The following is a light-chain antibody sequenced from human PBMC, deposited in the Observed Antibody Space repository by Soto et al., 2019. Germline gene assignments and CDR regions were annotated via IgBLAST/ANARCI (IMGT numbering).Light chain of an antibody. Sequence: QSALTQPASVSGSPGQSITISCTGTSSDVGGYNYVSWYQQHPGKAPKLMIYEVSNRPSGVSNRFSGSKSANTASLAISGLQAEDEADYYCTSYTNSNTRVFGTGTKLTGL. CDR3: TSYTNSNTRV. J-gene: IGLJ1*01. CDR1: SSDVGGYNY. CDR2: EVS. V-gene: IGLV2-14*01.